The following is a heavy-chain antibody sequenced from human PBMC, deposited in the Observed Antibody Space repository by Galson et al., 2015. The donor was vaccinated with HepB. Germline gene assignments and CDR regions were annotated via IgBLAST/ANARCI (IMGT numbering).Heavy chain of an antibody. V-gene: IGHV3-48*02. Sequence: SLRLSCAASGFTFSSYSMNWVRQAPGKGLEWVSYISSGSSTIYYADSVKGRFTISRDNAKNSLHLQMNSLRDEDTAVYYCARGGYSRRFDYWGQGILVTVSS. D-gene: IGHD2-15*01. CDR2: ISSGSSTI. CDR1: GFTFSSYS. J-gene: IGHJ4*02. CDR3: ARGGYSRRFDY.